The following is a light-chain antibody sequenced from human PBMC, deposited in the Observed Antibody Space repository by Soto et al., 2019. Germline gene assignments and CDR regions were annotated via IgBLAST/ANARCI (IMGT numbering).Light chain of an antibody. CDR2: DAS. CDR3: QQRSNWPLLT. V-gene: IGKV3-11*01. J-gene: IGKJ4*01. CDR1: QSVSSY. Sequence: EIVLTQSPATLSLSPGERATLSCRASQSVSSYLAWYQQKPGQAPRLLIYDASNRDTGIPDRFSGSGSGTDFTLTISRLAPEDFAVYYCQQRSNWPLLTFGGGTKVEIK.